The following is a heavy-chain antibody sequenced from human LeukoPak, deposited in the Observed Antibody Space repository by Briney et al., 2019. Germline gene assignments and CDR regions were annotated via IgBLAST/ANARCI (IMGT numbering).Heavy chain of an antibody. CDR3: ARRAGAYSHPYDY. D-gene: IGHD4/OR15-4a*01. CDR1: GFTVSSNS. V-gene: IGHV3-53*01. CDR2: IYSGST. Sequence: PGGSLRLSCTVSGFTVSSNSMSWVRQAPGKGLEWVSFIYSGSTHYSDSVKGRFTISRDSSMNTLYLQMNSLRAEDTAVYYCARRAGAYSHPYDYWGQGTLVTVSS. J-gene: IGHJ4*02.